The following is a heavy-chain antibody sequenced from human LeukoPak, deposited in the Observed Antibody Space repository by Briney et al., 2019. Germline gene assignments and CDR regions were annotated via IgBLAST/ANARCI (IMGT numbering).Heavy chain of an antibody. V-gene: IGHV3-53*01. CDR3: AKSSRVLRFLEWSRGYFDY. Sequence: GGSLRLSCAASGFTVSSNYMSWVRQAPGKGLEWVSVIYSGGSTYYADSVKGRFTISRDNSKNTLYLQMNSLRAEDTAVYYCAKSSRVLRFLEWSRGYFDYWGQGTLVTVSS. CDR1: GFTVSSNY. D-gene: IGHD3-3*01. CDR2: IYSGGST. J-gene: IGHJ4*02.